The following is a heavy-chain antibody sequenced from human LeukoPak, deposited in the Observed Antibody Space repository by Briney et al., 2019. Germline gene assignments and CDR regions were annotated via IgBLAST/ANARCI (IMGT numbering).Heavy chain of an antibody. D-gene: IGHD3-10*01. V-gene: IGHV1-2*02. CDR1: GYTFTGYY. CDR3: ARDHVVRGVIWSYYYYYMDV. J-gene: IGHJ6*03. Sequence: GASVKVSCKASGYTFTGYYMHWVRQAPGQGLEWMGWINPNSGGTNYAQKFQGRVTMTRDTSISTAYMELSRLRSDDTAVYYCARDHVVRGVIWSYYYYYMDVWGKGTTVTISS. CDR2: INPNSGGT.